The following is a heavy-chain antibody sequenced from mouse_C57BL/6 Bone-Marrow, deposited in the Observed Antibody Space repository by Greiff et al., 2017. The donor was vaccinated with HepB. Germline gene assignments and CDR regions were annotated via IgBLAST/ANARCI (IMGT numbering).Heavy chain of an antibody. J-gene: IGHJ2*01. CDR1: GYTFTSYW. CDR2: IDPSDSYT. Sequence: VQLQQPGAELVRPGTSVKLSCKASGYTFTSYWMHWVKQRPGQGLEWIGVIDPSDSYTNYNQKFKGKATLTVDTSSSTAYMQLSSLTSEDSAVYYCARGVWYFDYWGQGTTLTVSS. CDR3: ARGVWYFDY. V-gene: IGHV1-59*01.